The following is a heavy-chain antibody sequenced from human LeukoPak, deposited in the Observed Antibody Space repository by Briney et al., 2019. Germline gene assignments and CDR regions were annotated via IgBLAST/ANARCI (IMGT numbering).Heavy chain of an antibody. J-gene: IGHJ4*02. CDR3: ARVRGYLSSYYFDY. D-gene: IGHD5-12*01. CDR1: GGSITSGPYS. V-gene: IGHV4-30-2*01. CDR2: IYYSGST. Sequence: SETLSFTCAVSGGSITSGPYSWSWIRQPPGQGLEWIGFIYYSGSTYYNPSLKSRVTISVDRSKNQFSLRLSSVTAADTAVYYCARVRGYLSSYYFDYWGQGTLVTVSS.